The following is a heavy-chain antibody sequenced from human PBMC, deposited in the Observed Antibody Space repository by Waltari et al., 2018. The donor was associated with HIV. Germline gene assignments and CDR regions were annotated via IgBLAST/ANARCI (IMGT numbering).Heavy chain of an antibody. D-gene: IGHD3-3*01. CDR2: LYMDDTA. CDR1: GIGVSSNN. Sequence: VDSGGHLVKTGRSWTLPCVPSGIGVSSNNMTGVRQAPGKGLEWGAGLYMDDTAQDAYFAKGRFIISRDNSKNTVYPEMNYLRPENTAIYSCAKGVKYYDFGGGYWESVPWGQGPLVTVSS. CDR3: AKGVKYYDFGGGYWESVP. V-gene: IGHV3-66*02. J-gene: IGHJ5*02.